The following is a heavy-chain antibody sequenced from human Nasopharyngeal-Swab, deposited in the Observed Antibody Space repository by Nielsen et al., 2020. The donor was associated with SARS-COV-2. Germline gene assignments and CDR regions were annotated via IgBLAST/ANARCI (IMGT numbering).Heavy chain of an antibody. D-gene: IGHD1-26*01. V-gene: IGHV1-2*02. CDR2: INPNSGGT. CDR3: ARVGLVGARYYYGMDV. CDR1: GYTFTGYY. Sequence: ASVKVSCKASGYTFTGYYMHWVRQAPGQGLEWMGWINPNSGGTNYAQKFQGRVTMTRDTSISTAYMELSRLRSDDTAVYYCARVGLVGARYYYGMDVLGQGTTVTVSS. J-gene: IGHJ6*02.